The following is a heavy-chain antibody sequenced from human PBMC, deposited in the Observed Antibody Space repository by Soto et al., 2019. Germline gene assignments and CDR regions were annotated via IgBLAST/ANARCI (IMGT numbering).Heavy chain of an antibody. CDR3: ARVRKWFGELLAYYYSMDV. CDR1: GGSFSGYY. CDR2: INHSGST. J-gene: IGHJ6*03. Sequence: SETLSLTCAVYGGSFSGYYWSWIRQPPGKGLEWIGEINHSGSTNYNPSLKSRVTISVDTSKNQFSLKLSSVTAADTAVYYCARVRKWFGELLAYYYSMDVWGKGTTVTASS. D-gene: IGHD3-10*01. V-gene: IGHV4-34*01.